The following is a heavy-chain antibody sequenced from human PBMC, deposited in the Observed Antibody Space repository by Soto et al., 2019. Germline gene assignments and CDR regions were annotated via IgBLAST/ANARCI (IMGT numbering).Heavy chain of an antibody. D-gene: IGHD4-17*01. Sequence: EVQLVESGGGLVQPGGSLRLSCEASGFAFRTYWMNWVRQAPGEGLEWVANIKQDGSEKYYVDSVKGRFTISRDNAKNSLYLQMNSLRTEDTAVFYCARDPPHTVTTPYYFDYWGQGTLVTVSS. CDR3: ARDPPHTVTTPYYFDY. J-gene: IGHJ4*02. CDR2: IKQDGSEK. CDR1: GFAFRTYW. V-gene: IGHV3-7*01.